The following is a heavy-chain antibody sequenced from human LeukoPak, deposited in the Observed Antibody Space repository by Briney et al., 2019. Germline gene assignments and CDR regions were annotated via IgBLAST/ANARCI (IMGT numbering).Heavy chain of an antibody. J-gene: IGHJ4*02. D-gene: IGHD3-3*01. CDR3: ARARITIFGVVIMFGYYFDY. V-gene: IGHV4-34*01. CDR2: INHSGST. CDR1: GGSFSGYY. Sequence: KPSETLSLTCAVYGGSFSGYYWSWTRQPPGKGLEWIGEINHSGSTNYNPSLKSRVTISVDTSKNQFSLKLSSVTAADTAVYYCARARITIFGVVIMFGYYFDYWGQGTLVTVSS.